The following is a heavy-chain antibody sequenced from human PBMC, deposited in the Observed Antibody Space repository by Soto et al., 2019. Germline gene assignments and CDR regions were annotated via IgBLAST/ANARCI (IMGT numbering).Heavy chain of an antibody. D-gene: IGHD3-9*01. Sequence: SETLSLTCAVSGYSIGSGYYWAWIRQSPGKGLEWIGSIYHAGSVYYNPSLNGRVALSMDTSKNHFSLKLTSVTAADTAVYYCARTFDHYGMDVRGPGTTLTV. V-gene: IGHV4-38-2*01. CDR3: ARTFDHYGMDV. CDR1: GYSIGSGYY. CDR2: IYHAGSV. J-gene: IGHJ6*02.